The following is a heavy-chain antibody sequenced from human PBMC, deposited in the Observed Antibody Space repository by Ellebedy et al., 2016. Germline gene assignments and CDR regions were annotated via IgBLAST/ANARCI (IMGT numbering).Heavy chain of an antibody. V-gene: IGHV4-39*01. J-gene: IGHJ4*02. CDR3: ASRIVGATVTGGDY. Sequence: SETLSLXXTVSGGSISSSSYYWGWIRQPPGKGLEWIGSIYYSGSTYYNPSLKSRVTISVDTSKNQFSLKLSSVTAADTAVYYCASRIVGATVTGGDYWGQGTLVTVSS. CDR1: GGSISSSSYY. CDR2: IYYSGST. D-gene: IGHD1-26*01.